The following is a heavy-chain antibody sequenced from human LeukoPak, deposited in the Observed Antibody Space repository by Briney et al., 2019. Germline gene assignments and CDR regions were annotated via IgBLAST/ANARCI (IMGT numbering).Heavy chain of an antibody. Sequence: PGGSLRLSCAASGFTFGSYSMNWVRQAPGKGLEWVSYISSSSGSIYYADSVKGRFTTARDNAKNSLYLQMNSLRDEDTAVYWRSRGRNLEGPRFDYWGQGTLVTVSS. CDR1: GFTFGSYS. J-gene: IGHJ4*02. V-gene: IGHV3-48*02. CDR2: ISSSSGSI. D-gene: IGHD1-1*01. CDR3: SRGRNLEGPRFDY.